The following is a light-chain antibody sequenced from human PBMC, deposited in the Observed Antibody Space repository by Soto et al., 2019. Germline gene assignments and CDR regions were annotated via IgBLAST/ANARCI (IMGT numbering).Light chain of an antibody. J-gene: IGKJ4*01. CDR2: AAS. V-gene: IGKV1-12*01. CDR3: QQPKTLPRT. CDR1: QDISNW. Sequence: DIQMTQSPSSVSASVGDRVTITCRASQDISNWLAWYQQKPGKAPKLLIYAASSLESGVPSRFSGSGSGTYFTLTISSLQPEDFATYYCQQPKTLPRTFGGGTKVEIK.